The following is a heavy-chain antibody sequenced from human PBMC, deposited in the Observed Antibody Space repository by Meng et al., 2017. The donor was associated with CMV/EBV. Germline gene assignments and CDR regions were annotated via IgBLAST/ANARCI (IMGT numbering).Heavy chain of an antibody. CDR2: ISAYNGNT. J-gene: IGHJ6*02. D-gene: IGHD2-2*01. CDR1: GYTFTSYC. Sequence: ASVKVSCKASGYTFTSYCISWVRQAPGQGLEWMGWISAYNGNTNYAQKLQGRVTMTTDTSTSTAYMELRSLRSDDTAVYYCARYRETDYCSSTSCPPYYYYGMDVWGQGTTVTVSS. CDR3: ARYRETDYCSSTSCPPYYYYGMDV. V-gene: IGHV1-18*01.